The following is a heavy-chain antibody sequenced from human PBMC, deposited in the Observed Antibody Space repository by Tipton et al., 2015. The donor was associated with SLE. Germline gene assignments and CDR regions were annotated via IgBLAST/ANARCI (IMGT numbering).Heavy chain of an antibody. CDR2: IYYSGST. CDR3: ASRGRMIAVAVRHAFDI. J-gene: IGHJ3*02. D-gene: IGHD6-19*01. V-gene: IGHV4-31*03. Sequence: TLSLTCTVSGDSISSGDYYWSWIRQHPGKGLEWLGYIYYSGSTYYNPSLKSRVTISVDTSKNQFSLKLSSVTAADTAVYYCASRGRMIAVAVRHAFDIWGQGTMVTVSS. CDR1: GDSISSGDYY.